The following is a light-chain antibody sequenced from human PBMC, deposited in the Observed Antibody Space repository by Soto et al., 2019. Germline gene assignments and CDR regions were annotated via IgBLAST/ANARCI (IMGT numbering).Light chain of an antibody. J-gene: IGKJ3*01. CDR2: AAS. CDR1: QGISNY. V-gene: IGKV1-27*01. CDR3: HKYNSATFP. Sequence: DIQMTQSPSSLSASVGDRVAITCRASQGISNYLAWYQQKPGKVPKLLIYAASTLQSGVPSRFSGSGSGTDFTLTISSLTPEDVATYYCHKYNSATFPFRPGTKVDI.